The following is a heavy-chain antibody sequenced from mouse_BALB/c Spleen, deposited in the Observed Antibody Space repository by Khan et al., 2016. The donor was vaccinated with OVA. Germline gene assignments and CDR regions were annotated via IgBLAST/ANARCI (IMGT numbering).Heavy chain of an antibody. CDR3: VRDGAYHMNGGCFAY. V-gene: IGHV1-4*01. J-gene: IGHJ3*01. D-gene: IGHD2-12*01. CDR1: GYTFISYT. CDR2: INPSNGYT. Sequence: QVQLQQSGAELARPGASVKMSCKASGYTFISYTIHWIKKRPGQGLEWIGYINPSNGYTNYNQKFKDKATLTTDKSSTTAYLQLSSLTSDDSAVYNGVRDGAYHMNGGCFAYWGQGTLVTVSA.